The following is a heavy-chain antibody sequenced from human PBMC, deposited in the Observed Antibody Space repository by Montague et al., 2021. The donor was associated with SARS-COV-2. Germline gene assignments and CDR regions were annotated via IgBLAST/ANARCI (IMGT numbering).Heavy chain of an antibody. CDR3: ARSKLWFGELLLSDAFDT. V-gene: IGHV4-31*03. CDR1: GGSISSGGYC. CDR2: IYYSGXT. Sequence: TLSLTCTVSGGSISSGGYCWSWIRQHPGKGLEWIGYIYYSGXTXYXXXXKXRVTISVDTSKNQFSLKLSSVTAADTAVYYCARSKLWFGELLLSDAFDTWGQGTMVTVSS. D-gene: IGHD3-10*01. J-gene: IGHJ3*02.